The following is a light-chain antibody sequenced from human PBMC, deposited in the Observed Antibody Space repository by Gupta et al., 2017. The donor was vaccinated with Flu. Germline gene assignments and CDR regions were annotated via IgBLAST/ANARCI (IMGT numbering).Light chain of an antibody. CDR1: SSDVGGYKY. CDR3: RSYTSSSTLL. CDR2: EVS. Sequence: SIYCSCIGSSSDVGGYKYVSWYQQHPGKAPKLMIYEVSNRPSGCSNRFSGSKSGNTASPTISGLQAEDEDDYFCRSYTSSSTLLFGGGTKLTVL. V-gene: IGLV2-14*01. J-gene: IGLJ2*01.